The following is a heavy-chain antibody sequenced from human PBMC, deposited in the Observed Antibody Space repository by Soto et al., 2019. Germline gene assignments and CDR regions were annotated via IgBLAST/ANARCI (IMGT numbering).Heavy chain of an antibody. CDR3: ARDGRDSSAWSVTPPGDPDY. Sequence: QVQLVESGGGVVQPGRYLRISCTASGITFNAYAMHWVRQAPGKGLEWVAVISHDGAIKYYADSVRDRFTISRDNSKNTVHLQMNSLRAEDTAVYYCARDGRDSSAWSVTPPGDPDYWGQGTLVTVSS. J-gene: IGHJ4*02. V-gene: IGHV3-30-3*01. CDR2: ISHDGAIK. CDR1: GITFNAYA. D-gene: IGHD6-19*01.